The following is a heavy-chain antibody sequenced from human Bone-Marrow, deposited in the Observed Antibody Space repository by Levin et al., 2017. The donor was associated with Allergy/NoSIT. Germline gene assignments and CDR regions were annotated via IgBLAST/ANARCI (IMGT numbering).Heavy chain of an antibody. J-gene: IGHJ6*02. V-gene: IGHV3-23*01. Sequence: GGSLRLSCAASGFTFSTYAMRWVRQAPGKGLEWVSHISGSGDTSYYGDSVKGRFTISRDNSKNTLDLQMNSLKAEDTAMYYCAKVRGSSGWSHFYAMDVWGQGTTVTVSS. CDR3: AKVRGSSGWSHFYAMDV. CDR1: GFTFSTYA. D-gene: IGHD6-19*01. CDR2: ISGSGDTS.